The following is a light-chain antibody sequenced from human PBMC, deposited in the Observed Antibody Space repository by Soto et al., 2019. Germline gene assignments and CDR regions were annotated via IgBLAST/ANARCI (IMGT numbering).Light chain of an antibody. V-gene: IGKV4-1*01. CDR2: WAS. CDR1: QSVLYSSSNKNY. Sequence: DIVMTQSPDSLAVSLGERATINCKSSQSVLYSSSNKNYLAWYQQKPGQPPKLLIYWASTRASGVPDRFSGSWSGTESTPTISSLQAEDVDVYSCQQYYSTPPTFGQGTKVEIK. J-gene: IGKJ1*01. CDR3: QQYYSTPPT.